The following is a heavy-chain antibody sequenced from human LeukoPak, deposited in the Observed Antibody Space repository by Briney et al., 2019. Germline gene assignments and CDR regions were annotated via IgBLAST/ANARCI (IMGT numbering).Heavy chain of an antibody. Sequence: GGPLRLSCAASGFTFSSYGMHWVRQAPGKGLEWVAVISYDGSNKYYADSVKGRFTISRDNSKNTLYLQMNSLRAEDTAVYYCAKGDGHYGDYFALDYWGQGTLVTVSS. CDR3: AKGDGHYGDYFALDY. CDR1: GFTFSSYG. J-gene: IGHJ4*02. CDR2: ISYDGSNK. V-gene: IGHV3-30*18. D-gene: IGHD4-17*01.